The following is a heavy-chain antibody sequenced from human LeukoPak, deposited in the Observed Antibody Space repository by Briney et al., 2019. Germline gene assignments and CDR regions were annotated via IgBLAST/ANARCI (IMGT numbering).Heavy chain of an antibody. CDR2: MNPNSGNT. J-gene: IGHJ6*03. CDR1: GYTFTSYD. CDR3: AREPRISMVRGDYYYMDV. Sequence: ASVKVSCKASGYTFTSYDINWVRQATGQGLEWMGWMNPNSGNTGYAQKFQGRVTTTRNTSISTAYMELSSLRSEDTAVYYCAREPRISMVRGDYYYMDVWGKGTTVTVSS. D-gene: IGHD3-10*01. V-gene: IGHV1-8*01.